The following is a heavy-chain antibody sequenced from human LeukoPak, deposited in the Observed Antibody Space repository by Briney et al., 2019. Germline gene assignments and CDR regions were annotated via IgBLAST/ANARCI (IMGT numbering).Heavy chain of an antibody. V-gene: IGHV4-4*07. Sequence: KSSETLSLTCTVSGGSISSYYWSWIRQPAGKGLEWIGRIYSSGSTNYNPSLKSRVTMSVDTSKKQFSLNLRSVTAADTAVYYCARGIRTGWFDPWGQGTLVTVSS. CDR2: IYSSGST. CDR3: ARGIRTGWFDP. D-gene: IGHD1-14*01. CDR1: GGSISSYY. J-gene: IGHJ5*02.